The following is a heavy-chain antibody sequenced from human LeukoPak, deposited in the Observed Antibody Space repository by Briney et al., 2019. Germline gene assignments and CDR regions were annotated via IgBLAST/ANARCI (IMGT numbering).Heavy chain of an antibody. V-gene: IGHV3-23*01. CDR3: VIASHNIPFSAAGDFDL. CDR2: INGSGATA. J-gene: IGHJ4*02. D-gene: IGHD6-13*01. CDR1: GRTSITIC. Sequence: GGSLRLSSDVSGRTSITICTRWVRQARGKGPQWVAGINGSGATAYYATSLKGRVTISRDHGRNMLCLEIYNLRAEDTAIYYCVIASHNIPFSAAGDFDLGGQGTLVTVSS.